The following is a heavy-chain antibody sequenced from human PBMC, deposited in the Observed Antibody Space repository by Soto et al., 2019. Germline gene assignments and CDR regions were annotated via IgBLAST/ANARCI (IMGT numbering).Heavy chain of an antibody. D-gene: IGHD4-17*01. CDR2: ISYDGSNK. Sequence: GGSLRLSCAASGFTFSSYAMHWGRQAPGKGLEWVAVISYDGSNKYYADSVKGRFTISRDNSKNTLYLQMNSLRAEDTDVYYCAISTTNPPGYYGMDVWGQGTTVTVSS. J-gene: IGHJ6*02. CDR1: GFTFSSYA. V-gene: IGHV3-30-3*01. CDR3: AISTTNPPGYYGMDV.